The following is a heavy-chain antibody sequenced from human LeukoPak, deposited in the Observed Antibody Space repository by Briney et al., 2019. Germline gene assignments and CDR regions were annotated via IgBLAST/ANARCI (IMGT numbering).Heavy chain of an antibody. CDR2: ISGSGGST. J-gene: IGHJ4*02. CDR1: GFTFSSYA. CDR3: AKDDGDYSSSWSLDY. Sequence: PGGSLRLSCAASGFTFSSYAMSWVRQAPGKGLEWVSAISGSGGSTYYADSVKGRFTISRDNSKNTLYLQMNSLRAEDTAVYYCAKDDGDYSSSWSLDYWGQGTLVTVSS. V-gene: IGHV3-23*01. D-gene: IGHD6-13*01.